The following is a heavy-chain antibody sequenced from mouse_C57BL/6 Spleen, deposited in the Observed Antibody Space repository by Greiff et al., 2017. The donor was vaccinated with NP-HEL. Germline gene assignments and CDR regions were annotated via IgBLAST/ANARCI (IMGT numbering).Heavy chain of an antibody. J-gene: IGHJ1*03. Sequence: VQLQQSGAELVRPGASVTLSCKASGYTFTDYEMHWVKQTPVHGLEWIGAIDPETGGTAYNQKFKGKAILTADKSSSTAYMELRSLTSEDSAVHYCTRRSNPLYWYFDVWGTGTTVTVSS. CDR3: TRRSNPLYWYFDV. V-gene: IGHV1-15*01. D-gene: IGHD2-5*01. CDR1: GYTFTDYE. CDR2: IDPETGGT.